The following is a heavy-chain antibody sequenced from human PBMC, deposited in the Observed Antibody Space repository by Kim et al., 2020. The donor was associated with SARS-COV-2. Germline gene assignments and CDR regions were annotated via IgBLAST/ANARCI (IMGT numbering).Heavy chain of an antibody. J-gene: IGHJ4*02. CDR1: GFTFSNSG. V-gene: IGHV3-30*18. D-gene: IGHD1-1*01. CDR2: IIHDGSQR. Sequence: GGSLRLSCAASGFTFSNSGMHWVRQAPGKGLEWVAVIIHDGSQRFYTDSVKGRFTVSRDNSKNTLSLQMNSLRPEDTAVYYCAKGDHWPGPCHNWGRGTLVTVSS. CDR3: AKGDHWPGPCHN.